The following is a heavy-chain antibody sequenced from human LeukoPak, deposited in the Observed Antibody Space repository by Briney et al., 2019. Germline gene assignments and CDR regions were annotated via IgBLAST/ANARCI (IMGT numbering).Heavy chain of an antibody. CDR1: GYTFTSYY. V-gene: IGHV1-46*01. J-gene: IGHJ3*02. CDR2: INPSGGST. CDR3: ARDRLIYAFDI. Sequence: ASVKVSCKASGYTFTSYYTHWVRQAPGQGLEWMGIINPSGGSTSYAQKFQGRVTMTRDTSTSTVYMELSSLRSEDTAVYYCARDRLIYAFDIWGQGTMVTVSS.